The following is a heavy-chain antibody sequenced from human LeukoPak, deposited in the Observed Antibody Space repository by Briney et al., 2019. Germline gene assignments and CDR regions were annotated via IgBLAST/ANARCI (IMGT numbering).Heavy chain of an antibody. CDR3: ARSPYSGRYSYFDY. J-gene: IGHJ4*02. V-gene: IGHV5-51*01. D-gene: IGHD1-26*01. CDR1: RYTFTSYW. Sequence: GESLKISCKGSRYTFTSYWIGWVRQTPGKGLEWMGIIDPGVSDTRYSPSFQGQVTISADKSISTSYLQWSSLKPSDTAMYYCARSPYSGRYSYFDYWGQGTLVTVSS. CDR2: IDPGVSDT.